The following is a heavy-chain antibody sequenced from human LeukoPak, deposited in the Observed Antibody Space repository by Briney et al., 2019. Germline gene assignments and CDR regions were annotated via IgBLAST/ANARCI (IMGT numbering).Heavy chain of an antibody. Sequence: SESLSLTCTVSAGALSSYYWSWIRQPPGKGLEWIGYIYYSGSTNYNPSLKSRVTISVDTSKNQFSLKLSSVTAADTAVYYCARAPPGYSYGPFDYWGQGTLVTVSS. CDR3: ARAPPGYSYGPFDY. J-gene: IGHJ4*02. V-gene: IGHV4-59*01. D-gene: IGHD5-18*01. CDR2: IYYSGST. CDR1: AGALSSYY.